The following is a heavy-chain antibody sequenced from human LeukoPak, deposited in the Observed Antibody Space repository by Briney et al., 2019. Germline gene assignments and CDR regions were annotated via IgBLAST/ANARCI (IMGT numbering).Heavy chain of an antibody. CDR1: GYSFTSQD. V-gene: IGHV1-3*03. CDR2: ISPDNGNA. CDR3: TLYNF. J-gene: IGHJ4*02. D-gene: IGHD2-2*02. Sequence: ASVKVSCKTSGYSFTSQDMHWVRQAPGQRLEWVGCISPDNGNAQYSQEFQGRVTITRDTSARTAYMELSSLRSEDMAVYYCTLYNFWGQGTLVTVSS.